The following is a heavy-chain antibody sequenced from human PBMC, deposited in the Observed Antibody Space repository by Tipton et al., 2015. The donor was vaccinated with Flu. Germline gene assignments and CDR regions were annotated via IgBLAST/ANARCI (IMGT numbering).Heavy chain of an antibody. J-gene: IGHJ4*02. Sequence: QVQLVQSGAEVKKPGASVKVSCKASGYTFTRYYMHWVRQAPGQGLEWMGIINPGGGSTAYAQKFQGRVTMTRDTSTSTVYMELSSLRSEDTAVYFCARDSDPAVYDGSGYANYWGQGTLVTVSS. CDR1: GYTFTRYY. CDR2: INPGGGST. CDR3: ARDSDPAVYDGSGYANY. V-gene: IGHV1-46*01. D-gene: IGHD3-22*01.